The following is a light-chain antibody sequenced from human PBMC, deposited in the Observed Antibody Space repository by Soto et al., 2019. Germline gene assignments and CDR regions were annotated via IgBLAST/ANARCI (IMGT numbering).Light chain of an antibody. CDR3: QHFNNWHQEAT. CDR1: QSVSSN. Sequence: EIVMTQSPATLSVSPGERATLSCRASQSVSSNLAWYQHKPGQAPRLLIYGASTRATGIPARFSCSGSGTEFTLTISSLQSEDFAVYYCQHFNNWHQEATFGQGTRLE. CDR2: GAS. J-gene: IGKJ5*01. V-gene: IGKV3-15*01.